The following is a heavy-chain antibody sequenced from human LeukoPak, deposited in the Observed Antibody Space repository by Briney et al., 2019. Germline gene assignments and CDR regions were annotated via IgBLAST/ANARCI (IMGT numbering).Heavy chain of an antibody. V-gene: IGHV3-7*01. D-gene: IGHD6-6*01. CDR1: GFTFSSCW. CDR2: IKEDGSEK. J-gene: IGHJ4*02. Sequence: QPGGSLRLSCAASGFTFSSCWMSWVRQAPGKGLEWTANIKEDGSEKHYVDSVKGRFTISRDNAKNSLYLQMNSLRVEDTALYYCTRGDSSSKIDYWGQGILVIVSS. CDR3: TRGDSSSKIDY.